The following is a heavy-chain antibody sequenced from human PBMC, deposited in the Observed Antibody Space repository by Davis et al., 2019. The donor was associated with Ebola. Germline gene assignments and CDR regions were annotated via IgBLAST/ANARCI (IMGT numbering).Heavy chain of an antibody. V-gene: IGHV1-3*01. D-gene: IGHD3-22*01. J-gene: IGHJ5*02. CDR3: ARENIGGYDSSGP. Sequence: ASVQVSCKASAYTFSTYAMHWVRSPPGHRLEWMGWINARHGNTKYSQKFQGRVTITRDTSASTAYMELSSLRSEDTAVYYCARENIGGYDSSGPWGQGTLVTVSS. CDR2: INARHGNT. CDR1: AYTFSTYA.